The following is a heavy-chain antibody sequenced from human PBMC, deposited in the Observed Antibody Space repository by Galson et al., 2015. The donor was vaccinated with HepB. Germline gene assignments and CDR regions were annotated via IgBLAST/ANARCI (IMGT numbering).Heavy chain of an antibody. D-gene: IGHD3-22*01. CDR2: ISAYNGNT. J-gene: IGHJ4*02. Sequence: QSGAEVKKPGASLKVSCKASGYIFTTYGLSWVRQAPGQGLEWMGWISAYNGNTNYARKFQGRVTMTTDTSTSTAYMELRSLRSDDTAIYYCARDRYDTSGPGGGPSDWGQGTLVTVSS. V-gene: IGHV1-18*01. CDR3: ARDRYDTSGPGGGPSD. CDR1: GYIFTTYG.